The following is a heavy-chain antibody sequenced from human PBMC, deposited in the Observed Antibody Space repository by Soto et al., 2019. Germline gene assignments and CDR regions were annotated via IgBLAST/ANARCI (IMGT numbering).Heavy chain of an antibody. CDR2: MNPNSGNI. V-gene: IGHV1-8*01. CDR1: GYTFTSYD. Sequence: GASVKVSCKASGYTFTSYDINWVRQATGQGLEWMGWMNPNSGNIGYAQKFQGRVTMTRNTSISTAYMELSSLRSEDTAVYYCARGRVGYCSSASCSPTPLNDYYYYYYMDVWGKGTTVTVSS. J-gene: IGHJ6*03. D-gene: IGHD2-2*01. CDR3: ARGRVGYCSSASCSPTPLNDYYYYYYMDV.